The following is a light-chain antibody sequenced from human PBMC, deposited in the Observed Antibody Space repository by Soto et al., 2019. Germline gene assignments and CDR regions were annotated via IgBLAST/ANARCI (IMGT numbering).Light chain of an antibody. CDR2: DAA. CDR1: QSISSN. Sequence: EIVMTQSPATLSVSPGERATLSCRASQSISSNLAWYQQKPGQAPRLLIYDAATRATGLPARFSGSGSGTELTLTISSLQSEYFAIYYCQQYNNWPRTFGQGTKVDIK. J-gene: IGKJ1*01. CDR3: QQYNNWPRT. V-gene: IGKV3-15*01.